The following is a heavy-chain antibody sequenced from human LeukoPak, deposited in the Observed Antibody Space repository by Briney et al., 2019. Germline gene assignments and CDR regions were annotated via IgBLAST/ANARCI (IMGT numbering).Heavy chain of an antibody. V-gene: IGHV4-34*01. Sequence: PSETLSLTCAVYGGSFSGYYWSWIRQPPGKGLEWIGEINHSGSTNYNPSLKSRVTISVDTSKNQFSLKLSSVTAADTAVYYCARIGKWLVRGVDYWGQGPWSPSPQ. D-gene: IGHD6-19*01. CDR2: INHSGST. CDR1: GGSFSGYY. J-gene: IGHJ4*02. CDR3: ARIGKWLVRGVDY.